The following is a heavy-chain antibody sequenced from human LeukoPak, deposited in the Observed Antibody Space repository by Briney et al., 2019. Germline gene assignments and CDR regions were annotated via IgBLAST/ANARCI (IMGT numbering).Heavy chain of an antibody. CDR1: GGTFSSYA. CDR2: IIPVLGLA. CDR3: SRVGGDDVPFDY. J-gene: IGHJ4*02. D-gene: IGHD4-17*01. V-gene: IGHV1-69*04. Sequence: SEKVSCKASGGTFSSYAISWVRQAPGQGLEWMGRIIPVLGLANYGQKFQGRVTITADKSTSTAYMELSSLRSEDTAVYYCSRVGGDDVPFDYWGQGTLVTVSS.